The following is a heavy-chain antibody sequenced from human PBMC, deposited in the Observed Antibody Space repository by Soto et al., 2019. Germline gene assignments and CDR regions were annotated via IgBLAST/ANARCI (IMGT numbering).Heavy chain of an antibody. CDR2: ISANNGNT. V-gene: IGHV1-18*01. D-gene: IGHD3-10*01. Sequence: ASVKVSCKASGYTFTSYGISWVRQAPGQGLEWMGWISANNGNTNYAQKLQGRVTMTTDTSTSTAYMELRSLRSDDTAVYYCARASQLLWFGEPAGYWGQGTLVTVSS. CDR1: GYTFTSYG. J-gene: IGHJ4*02. CDR3: ARASQLLWFGEPAGY.